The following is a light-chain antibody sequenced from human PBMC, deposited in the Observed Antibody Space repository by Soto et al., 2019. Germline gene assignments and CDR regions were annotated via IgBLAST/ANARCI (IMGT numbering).Light chain of an antibody. V-gene: IGKV3-20*01. CDR3: QQYGSSPKT. J-gene: IGKJ1*01. Sequence: EFVLTQSPGTLSLSPGERATLSCRASQSVSATYLAWYQQKPGQAPRLLIYAASSRATGVPDRFSGSGSGTDFTLTISRLEPEDFAVYYCQQYGSSPKTFGQGTKVEIK. CDR1: QSVSATY. CDR2: AAS.